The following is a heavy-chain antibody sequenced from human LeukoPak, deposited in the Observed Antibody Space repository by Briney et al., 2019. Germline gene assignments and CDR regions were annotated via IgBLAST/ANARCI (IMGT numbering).Heavy chain of an antibody. CDR2: INHSGST. D-gene: IGHD3-3*01. V-gene: IGHV4-34*01. J-gene: IGHJ6*03. CDR3: ARETAITIFGVVIIPYYYYMDV. CDR1: GGSFSGYY. Sequence: PSETLSLICAVYGGSFSGYYWSWIRQPPGKGLEWIGEINHSGSTNYNPSLKSRVTISVDTSKNQFSLKLSSVTAADTAVYYCARETAITIFGVVIIPYYYYMDVWGKGTTVTVSS.